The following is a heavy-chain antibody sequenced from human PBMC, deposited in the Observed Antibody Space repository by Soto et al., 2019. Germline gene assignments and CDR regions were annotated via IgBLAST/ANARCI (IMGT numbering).Heavy chain of an antibody. D-gene: IGHD1-26*01. Sequence: GGSLRLSCAASGFTFSNYWMHWVRQAPGKGLVWVSRINSDGGTTSYGGSLKGRITISRNNAKNRPYLQMNSLRAEDTGVYYWASGAIYSANYLNWFDPGGQGTRVTVSS. CDR2: INSDGGTT. CDR1: GFTFSNYW. V-gene: IGHV3-74*01. J-gene: IGHJ5*02. CDR3: ASGAIYSANYLNWFDP.